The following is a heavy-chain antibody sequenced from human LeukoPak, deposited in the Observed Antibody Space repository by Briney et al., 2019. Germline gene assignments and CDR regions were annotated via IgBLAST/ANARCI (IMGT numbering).Heavy chain of an antibody. J-gene: IGHJ5*02. CDR1: GGSFSGYY. Sequence: SETLSLTCAVYGGSFSGYYWSWIRQPPGKGLEWIGEINHSGSTNYNPSLKSRVTISVDTSKNQFSLKLSSVTAADTAMYYCARLRGAVAANEFDPWGQGTLVTVSS. CDR2: INHSGST. V-gene: IGHV4-34*01. D-gene: IGHD6-19*01. CDR3: ARLRGAVAANEFDP.